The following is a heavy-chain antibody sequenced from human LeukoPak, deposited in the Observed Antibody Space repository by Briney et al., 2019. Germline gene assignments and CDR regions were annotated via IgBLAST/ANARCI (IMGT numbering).Heavy chain of an antibody. J-gene: IGHJ3*02. CDR2: IRYDGSNK. Sequence: GGSLRLSCAASGFTFSSYGMHWVRQAPGKGLEWVAFIRYDGSNKYYADSVKGRFTISRDKSKNTLYLQMNNLRAEDTAVYYCAKPAQVDGSIDVFDIWGQGTMVTVSS. CDR1: GFTFSSYG. V-gene: IGHV3-30*02. CDR3: AKPAQVDGSIDVFDI. D-gene: IGHD5-24*01.